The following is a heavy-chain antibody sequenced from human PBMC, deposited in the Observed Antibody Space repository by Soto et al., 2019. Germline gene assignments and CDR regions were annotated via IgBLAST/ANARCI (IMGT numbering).Heavy chain of an antibody. CDR1: GGSISSYY. CDR3: ARLEREATIPYFDY. D-gene: IGHD5-12*01. J-gene: IGHJ4*02. V-gene: IGHV4-59*01. Sequence: PSETLSLTCTVSGGSISSYYWSWIRQPPGKGLEWIGYIYYSGSTNYNPSLKSRVTISVDTSKNQFSLKLSSVTAADTAVYYCARLEREATIPYFDYWGQGTLVTSPQ. CDR2: IYYSGST.